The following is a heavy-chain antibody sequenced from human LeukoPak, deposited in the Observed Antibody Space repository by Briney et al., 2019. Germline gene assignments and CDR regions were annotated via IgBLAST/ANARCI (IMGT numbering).Heavy chain of an antibody. D-gene: IGHD3-22*01. CDR1: GYTFTSYY. CDR3: ARGLVSTRYYYDSSGYQYFDY. V-gene: IGHV1-46*01. Sequence: ASVKVSCKASGYTFTSYYMHWVRQAPGQGLEWMGIINPSGGGTSYAQKFQGRVTMTRDTSTSTVYMGLSSLRSEDTAVYYCARGLVSTRYYYDSSGYQYFDYWGQGTLVTVSS. CDR2: INPSGGGT. J-gene: IGHJ4*02.